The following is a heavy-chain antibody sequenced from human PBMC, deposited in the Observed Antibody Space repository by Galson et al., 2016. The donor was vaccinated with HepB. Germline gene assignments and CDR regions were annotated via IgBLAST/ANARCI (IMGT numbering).Heavy chain of an antibody. J-gene: IGHJ4*02. D-gene: IGHD3-3*01. CDR2: ISSISHST. V-gene: IGHV3-23*01. CDR1: GFTFSTSA. CDR3: AKGWSGPDS. Sequence: SLRLSCAASGFTFSTSAMSWVRQAPGQGLEWVSAISSISHSTYYADSVKGRFTISRDNAKNTLFLQMDSLKIDDTAVYYCAKGWSGPDSWGQGTLVTVSS.